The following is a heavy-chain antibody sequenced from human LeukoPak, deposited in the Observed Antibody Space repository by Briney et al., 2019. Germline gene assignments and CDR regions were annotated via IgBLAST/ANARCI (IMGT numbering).Heavy chain of an antibody. J-gene: IGHJ4*02. D-gene: IGHD6-19*01. CDR1: GFTFSVYS. Sequence: PGGSLRLSCAASGFTFSVYSMNWVRQSPGQGLEWVSSISNNGGYTYYADSVQGRFTISRDNSKNTLYLQMNSLRAEDTAVYYCARGSGGYSSGWSPSRDWGQGTLVTVSS. CDR2: ISNNGGYT. CDR3: ARGSGGYSSGWSPSRD. V-gene: IGHV3-21*01.